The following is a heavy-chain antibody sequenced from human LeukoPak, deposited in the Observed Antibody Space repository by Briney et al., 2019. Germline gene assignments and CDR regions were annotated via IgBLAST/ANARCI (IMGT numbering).Heavy chain of an antibody. V-gene: IGHV4-59*08. CDR1: DGSFNSYF. CDR2: IYYTGST. Sequence: SETLSLTCSVSDGSFNSYFWSWIRQSPGKGLEWIGYIYYTGSTNYNPSLKSRVAMSVDMSKNQFSLRLASVTAADTAVYYCARLVSGWPYFDSWGQGTLVTVSS. D-gene: IGHD6-19*01. J-gene: IGHJ4*02. CDR3: ARLVSGWPYFDS.